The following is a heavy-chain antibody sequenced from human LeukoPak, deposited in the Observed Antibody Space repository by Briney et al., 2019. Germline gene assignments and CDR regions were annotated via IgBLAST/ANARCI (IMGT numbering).Heavy chain of an antibody. CDR3: AREPVTRNWFDP. J-gene: IGHJ5*02. Sequence: SETLSLTCTVSGGSISSYYWSWIRQPPGKGLEWIGYIYYSGSTNYNPSLKSRVTISVDTSKNQFSLKLSSVTAADTAVYYCAREPVTRNWFDPWGQGTLVTVSS. D-gene: IGHD4-17*01. V-gene: IGHV4-59*12. CDR2: IYYSGST. CDR1: GGSISSYY.